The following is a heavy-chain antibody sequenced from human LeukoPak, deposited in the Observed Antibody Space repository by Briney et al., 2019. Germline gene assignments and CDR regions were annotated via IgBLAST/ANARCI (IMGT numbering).Heavy chain of an antibody. CDR1: GFTFSSYE. CDR3: ARDKENTFSNNWFDP. CDR2: ISDSGNTI. Sequence: GGSLRLSCAASGFTFSSYEMIWVRRAPGKGLEWVSYISDSGNTIYYADSVKGRFSISRDNAKNSLYLQMNSLRVEDTALYYCARDKENTFSNNWFDPWGQGTLVTVSS. V-gene: IGHV3-48*03. J-gene: IGHJ5*02. D-gene: IGHD3-3*02.